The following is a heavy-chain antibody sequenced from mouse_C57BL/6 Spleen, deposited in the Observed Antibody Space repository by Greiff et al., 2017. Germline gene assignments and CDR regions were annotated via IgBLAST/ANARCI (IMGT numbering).Heavy chain of an antibody. CDR3: ARRGVVAPAGDH. J-gene: IGHJ4*01. CDR1: GYTFTDYN. D-gene: IGHD1-1*01. Sequence: EVKLQESGPELVKPGASVKIPCKASGYTFTDYNMDWVKQSHGKSLEWIGDINPNNGGTIYNQKFKGKATLTVDKSSSTAYMELRSLTSEDTAVYYCARRGVVAPAGDHWGQGTSVTVSS. CDR2: INPNNGGT. V-gene: IGHV1-18*01.